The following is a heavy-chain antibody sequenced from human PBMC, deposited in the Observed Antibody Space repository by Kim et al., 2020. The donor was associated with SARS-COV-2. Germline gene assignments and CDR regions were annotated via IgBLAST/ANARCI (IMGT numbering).Heavy chain of an antibody. CDR2: INHSGST. V-gene: IGHV4-34*01. CDR3: ARGDYGSGSGYYYYYYGM. J-gene: IGHJ6*01. Sequence: SETLSLTCAVYGGSFSGYYWSWIRQPPGKGLEWIGEINHSGSTNYNPSLKSRVTISVDTSKNQFSLKLSSVTAADTAVYYCARGDYGSGSGYYYYYYGM. CDR1: GGSFSGYY. D-gene: IGHD3-10*01.